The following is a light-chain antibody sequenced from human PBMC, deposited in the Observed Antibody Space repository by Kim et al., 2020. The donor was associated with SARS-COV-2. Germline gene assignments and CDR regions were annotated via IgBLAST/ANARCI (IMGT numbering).Light chain of an antibody. V-gene: IGLV3-27*01. Sequence: SGSPGQTANITCSGDVLAKKYARWFQQKPGQAPVLLIYKDSERPSGIPERFSGSSSGTTVTLTISGALVEDDADYYCYSATDNNRVFGGGTQLTVL. CDR3: YSATDNNRV. CDR1: VLAKKY. CDR2: KDS. J-gene: IGLJ3*02.